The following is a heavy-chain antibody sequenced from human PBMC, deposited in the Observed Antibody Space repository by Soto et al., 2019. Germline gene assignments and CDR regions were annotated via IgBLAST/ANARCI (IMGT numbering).Heavy chain of an antibody. CDR2: INPNSGGT. D-gene: IGHD6-19*01. CDR1: GYTFSGLY. CDR3: ASAAVTGTAGLDF. Sequence: ASVKVSCKASGYTFSGLYMHWVRQAPGQGLEWMGWINPNSGGTKSAEKFQGRVTMTRETSISTAYMELSRLTSDDTAVYYCASAAVTGTAGLDFWGQGTQVTVSS. J-gene: IGHJ4*02. V-gene: IGHV1-2*02.